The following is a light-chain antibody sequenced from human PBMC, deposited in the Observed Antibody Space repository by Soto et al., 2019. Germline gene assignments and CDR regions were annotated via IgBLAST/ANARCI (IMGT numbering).Light chain of an antibody. CDR2: GNS. CDR1: SSNIGAGYD. CDR3: QSYDSSLSGSRV. J-gene: IGLJ3*02. Sequence: QSVLTQPPSVSGAPGQRVTISCTGSSSNIGAGYDVHWYQQLPGTAPKLLIYGNSNRPSGVPDRFSGSKSGTSASLAITGXXAEDEADYYCQSYDSSLSGSRVFGXG. V-gene: IGLV1-40*01.